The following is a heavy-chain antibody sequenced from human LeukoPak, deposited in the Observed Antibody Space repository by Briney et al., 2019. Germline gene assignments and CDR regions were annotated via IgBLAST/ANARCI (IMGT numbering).Heavy chain of an antibody. Sequence: GGSLRLSCAASGFTFSNYGMHWVRQAPGKGLEWVAFIRFEGTEKYYADSVKGRFTISRDNSKNTLYLEMNSLGSEDTAVYYCATDPRSPIKRYFDWLFYFYWGQGTLVTVSS. CDR1: GFTFSNYG. V-gene: IGHV3-30*02. J-gene: IGHJ4*02. D-gene: IGHD3-9*01. CDR2: IRFEGTEK. CDR3: ATDPRSPIKRYFDWLFYFY.